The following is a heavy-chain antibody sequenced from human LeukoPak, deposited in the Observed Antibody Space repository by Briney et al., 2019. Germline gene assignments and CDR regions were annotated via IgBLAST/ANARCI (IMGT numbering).Heavy chain of an antibody. J-gene: IGHJ4*02. CDR1: GYTFTSYG. CDR3: ARDSESGCYLPGPSDY. CDR2: ISAYNGNT. D-gene: IGHD1-26*01. Sequence: GASVKVSCKASGYTFTSYGISWVRQAPGQGLEWMGWISAYNGNTNYAQKLQGRVTMTTDTSTSTAYMELRSLRSDDTAVYYCARDSESGCYLPGPSDYWGQGTLVTVSS. V-gene: IGHV1-18*01.